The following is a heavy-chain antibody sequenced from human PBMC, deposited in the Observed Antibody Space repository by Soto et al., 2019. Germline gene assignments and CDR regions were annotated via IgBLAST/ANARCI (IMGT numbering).Heavy chain of an antibody. V-gene: IGHV5-51*01. CDR3: ARHGPRVYYDNSDYYYYGMDV. Sequence: PVESVTTSCKVSGYSFTIYGIVWVRQMPGKGLACMGIIYPGDSDTRYSPSFQGQVTISADKSISTAYLQWSSLKASDTAMYYCARHGPRVYYDNSDYYYYGMDVWGQGTTVTVSS. CDR1: GYSFTIYG. D-gene: IGHD3-22*01. J-gene: IGHJ6*02. CDR2: IYPGDSDT.